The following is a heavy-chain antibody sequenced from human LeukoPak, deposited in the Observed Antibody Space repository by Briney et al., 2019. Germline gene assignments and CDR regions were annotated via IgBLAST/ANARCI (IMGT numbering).Heavy chain of an antibody. Sequence: ASVTVSCKASGYTFTGYYMHWVRQAPGQGLEWMGWINPNSGGTNYAQKFQGRVTMTRDTSISTAYMELSRLRSDDTAVYYCASVNWNRGARDFDYWGQGTLVTVSS. CDR1: GYTFTGYY. J-gene: IGHJ4*02. CDR3: ASVNWNRGARDFDY. D-gene: IGHD1/OR15-1a*01. CDR2: INPNSGGT. V-gene: IGHV1-2*02.